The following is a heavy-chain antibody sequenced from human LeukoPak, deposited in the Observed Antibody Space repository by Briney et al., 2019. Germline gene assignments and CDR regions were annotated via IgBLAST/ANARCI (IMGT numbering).Heavy chain of an antibody. CDR1: RFTFSNYP. V-gene: IGHV3-23*01. D-gene: IGHD6-13*01. CDR3: AELIEAAGTVY. Sequence: GGSLRLSCATSRFTFSNYPMTWVRQAPGKGLEWVSSINGGATNIYHANSVKGRFTISRDNSKNTLYLQMNSLRAEDTAVYYCAELIEAAGTVYWGQGTLVTVSS. CDR2: INGGATNI. J-gene: IGHJ4*02.